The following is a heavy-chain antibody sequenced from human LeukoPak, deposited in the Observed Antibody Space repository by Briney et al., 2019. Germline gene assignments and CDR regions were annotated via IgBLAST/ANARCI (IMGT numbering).Heavy chain of an antibody. CDR2: INGDGSIT. V-gene: IGHV3-74*01. CDR1: GFTFSPYW. Sequence: PGGSLRLSCAASGFTFSPYWMHWVCQTPGKGLEWVPRINGDGSITTYADSVKGRFTISRDNAKNTLYVQMNSLRAEDTAVYYCTRDLDGSGNYHWFDPWGQGTLVTVSS. D-gene: IGHD3-10*01. CDR3: TRDLDGSGNYHWFDP. J-gene: IGHJ5*02.